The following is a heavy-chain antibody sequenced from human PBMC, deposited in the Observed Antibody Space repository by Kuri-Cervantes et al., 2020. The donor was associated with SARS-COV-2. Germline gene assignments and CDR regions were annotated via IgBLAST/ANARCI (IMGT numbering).Heavy chain of an antibody. CDR2: INPSGSN. Sequence: SETLSLTCAVYGGSFSGYFWSWIRQPPGKGLEWIGEINPSGSNNYNPSLKSRVTMSVDTSKNQFSLKLSSDTAADTAVYYCATRRGYGYGRLQYYFDSWGQGTLVTVSS. J-gene: IGHJ4*02. D-gene: IGHD5-18*01. CDR3: ATRRGYGYGRLQYYFDS. CDR1: GGSFSGYF. V-gene: IGHV4-34*01.